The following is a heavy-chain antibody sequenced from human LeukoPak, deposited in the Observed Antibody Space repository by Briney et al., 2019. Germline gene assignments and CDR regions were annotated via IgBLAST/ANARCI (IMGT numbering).Heavy chain of an antibody. D-gene: IGHD3-10*01. CDR3: AKDPRGDYYGSGSYFDQ. CDR1: GFTFSNYG. Sequence: GGSLRLSCATSGFTFSNYGMHWVRQAPGKGLEWVAFIRYDGGNKYYAVSVKGRFTISRDNSENTLYLQMNSLRAEDTAVYYCAKDPRGDYYGSGSYFDQWGQGTLVTVSS. V-gene: IGHV3-30*02. J-gene: IGHJ4*02. CDR2: IRYDGGNK.